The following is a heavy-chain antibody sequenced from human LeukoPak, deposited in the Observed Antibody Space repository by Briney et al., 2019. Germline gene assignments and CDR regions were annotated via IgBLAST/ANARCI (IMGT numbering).Heavy chain of an antibody. CDR2: VSGSGGST. CDR3: ARDSSGYGSFDY. CDR1: EFTLSSFA. Sequence: GGSLRLSCAASEFTLSSFAMSWVRQAPGKGLEWVSRVSGSGGSTYYADSVKGRFSISRDNSKNTLYLQMNSLRAEDTAVYYCARDSSGYGSFDYWGRGTLVTVSS. D-gene: IGHD3-22*01. V-gene: IGHV3-23*01. J-gene: IGHJ4*02.